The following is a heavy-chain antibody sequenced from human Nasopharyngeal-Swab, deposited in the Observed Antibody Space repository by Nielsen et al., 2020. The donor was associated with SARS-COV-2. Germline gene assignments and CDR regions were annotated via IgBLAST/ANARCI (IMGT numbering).Heavy chain of an antibody. D-gene: IGHD1-26*01. J-gene: IGHJ4*02. V-gene: IGHV3-23*01. CDR1: GFTFSSYA. Sequence: GESLKISCVSSGFTFSSYAMSWVRQAPGKGLEWVSAISDSGSSTIYADSVRGRFTISRDNSRNTLYLPMNSLRADDTAVYYCKKIPVYEWVTHYFDYWGQGTLVTVSS. CDR3: KKIPVYEWVTHYFDY. CDR2: ISDSGSST.